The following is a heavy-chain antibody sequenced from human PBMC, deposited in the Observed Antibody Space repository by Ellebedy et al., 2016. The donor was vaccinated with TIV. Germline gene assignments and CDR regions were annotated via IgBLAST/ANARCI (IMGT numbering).Heavy chain of an antibody. J-gene: IGHJ4*02. CDR1: GGSFSGYY. CDR2: INHSGST. CDR3: ARGLFGAAYGSGSYYNDY. Sequence: SETLSLTCAVYGGSFSGYYWSWIRQPPGKGLEWIGEINHSGSTNYNPSLKSRVTISVDTSKNQFSLKLSSVTAADTAVYSCARGLFGAAYGSGSYYNDYWGQGTLVTVSS. D-gene: IGHD3-10*01. V-gene: IGHV4-34*01.